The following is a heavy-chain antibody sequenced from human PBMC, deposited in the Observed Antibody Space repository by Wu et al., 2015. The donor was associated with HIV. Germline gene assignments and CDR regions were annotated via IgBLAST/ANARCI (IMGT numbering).Heavy chain of an antibody. D-gene: IGHD2/OR15-2a*01. J-gene: IGHJ3*02. CDR3: ATRIGGTMEAFXM. CDR2: LNPSANKI. CDR1: GGTFSNYA. Sequence: QVQLVQSGAEVKKPGSSVKVSCKASGGTFSNYAISWVRQAPGQGLEWMGVLNPSANKISYAQSFQGRVTMTSDKSTTAVYMELDGLRSDDTAVYYCATRIGGTMEAFXMWGQGTLVTVSS. V-gene: IGHV1-69*05.